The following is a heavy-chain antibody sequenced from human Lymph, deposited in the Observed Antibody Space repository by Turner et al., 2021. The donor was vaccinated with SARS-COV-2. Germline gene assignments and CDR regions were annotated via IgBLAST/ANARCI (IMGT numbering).Heavy chain of an antibody. CDR3: ATLKSNWKILTGRYYFDF. J-gene: IGHJ4*02. D-gene: IGHD1-1*01. CDR1: GSTLTELS. CDR2: VDPEDGET. Sequence: QVQLVQSGAEVRKPGASVRVSCKVSGSTLTELSINWVRQAPGKGLEGMGGVDPEDGETIYAKKVQGRVTMTENTSTDTAYMELISMRSEDTAVYYWATLKSNWKILTGRYYFDFWGQGTLVTVSS. V-gene: IGHV1-24*01.